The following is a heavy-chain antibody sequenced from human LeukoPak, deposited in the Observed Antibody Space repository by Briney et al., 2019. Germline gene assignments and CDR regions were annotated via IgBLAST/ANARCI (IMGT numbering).Heavy chain of an antibody. Sequence: GQSLKIACKGSGYSFTTYWIAWVRHPPAEGLEWMGIIYPGDPETRHSPSFQGQVSISADKSNTTAYLQWCSLKASDTAMYYCTRSPRGGYNDAFDILGQGTMVTVFS. J-gene: IGHJ3*02. CDR1: GYSFTTYW. CDR2: IYPGDPET. CDR3: TRSPRGGYNDAFDI. V-gene: IGHV5-51*01. D-gene: IGHD5-24*01.